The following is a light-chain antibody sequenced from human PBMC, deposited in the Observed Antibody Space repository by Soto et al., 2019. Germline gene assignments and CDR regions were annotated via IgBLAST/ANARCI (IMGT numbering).Light chain of an antibody. CDR2: DVS. Sequence: QSALTQPRSVSGSPGQSVTISCTGTNYDIGGYNYVSWHQQHPAKAPKLMIYDVSKRPSGVPDRFSGSKSGNTASLTISGLQAEDEADYYCCSYAASYSVLFGGGTKLTVL. V-gene: IGLV2-11*01. CDR3: CSYAASYSVL. CDR1: NYDIGGYNY. J-gene: IGLJ2*01.